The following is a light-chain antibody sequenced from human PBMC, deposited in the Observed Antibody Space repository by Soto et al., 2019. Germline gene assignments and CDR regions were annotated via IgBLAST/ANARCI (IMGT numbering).Light chain of an antibody. CDR2: GVS. Sequence: EIVMTQSPVTLSVSPGARATLSCRASQSVSGNLAWYQQKPGQAPRLLIYGVSARATGIPARFSGSGSGTEFTLTISSLQSEDFAVYYCQQYDNWPVTFGGGTKVDIK. CDR3: QQYDNWPVT. V-gene: IGKV3-15*01. CDR1: QSVSGN. J-gene: IGKJ4*01.